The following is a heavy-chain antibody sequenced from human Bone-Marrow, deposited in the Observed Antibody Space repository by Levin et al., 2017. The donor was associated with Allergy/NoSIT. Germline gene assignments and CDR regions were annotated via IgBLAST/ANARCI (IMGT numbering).Heavy chain of an antibody. CDR2: ISGSGGST. CDR1: GFTFSSYA. Sequence: GESLKISCAASGFTFSSYAMSWVRQAPGKGLEWVSAISGSGGSTYYADSVKGRFTISRDNSKNTLYLQMNSLRAEDTAVYYCAKDREKEVGDYDYVWGSYRSPVPDDYWGQGTLVTVSS. D-gene: IGHD3-16*02. V-gene: IGHV3-23*01. J-gene: IGHJ4*02. CDR3: AKDREKEVGDYDYVWGSYRSPVPDDY.